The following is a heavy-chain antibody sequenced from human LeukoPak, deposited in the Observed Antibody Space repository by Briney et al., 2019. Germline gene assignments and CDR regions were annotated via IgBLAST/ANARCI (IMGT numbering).Heavy chain of an antibody. J-gene: IGHJ5*02. D-gene: IGHD3-22*01. CDR1: GGSISSYY. CDR2: IHYSGST. CDR3: ARQVDYDSSGYYYLGHNWFDP. V-gene: IGHV4-59*08. Sequence: PSETLSLTCTVSGGSISSYYWSWIRQPPGKGLEWIGYIHYSGSTNYNPSLKSRVTISVDTSKNQFSLKLSSVTAADTAVYYCARQVDYDSSGYYYLGHNWFDPWGQGTLVTVSS.